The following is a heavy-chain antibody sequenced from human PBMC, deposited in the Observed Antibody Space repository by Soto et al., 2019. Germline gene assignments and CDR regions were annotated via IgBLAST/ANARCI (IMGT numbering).Heavy chain of an antibody. Sequence: QVQLVQSGAEVKKPGSSVKVSFKASGGTCSSYAISWVRQAPGQGLEWMGGIIPISCTANYAQKFQGRVTITADESTSTAYMELSSLRSADTAVDYCARSQGSSTSLDIYYYYYYGMDVWGQGTTVTVSS. J-gene: IGHJ6*02. CDR2: IIPISCTA. CDR1: GGTCSSYA. CDR3: ARSQGSSTSLDIYYYYYYGMDV. D-gene: IGHD2-2*01. V-gene: IGHV1-69*01.